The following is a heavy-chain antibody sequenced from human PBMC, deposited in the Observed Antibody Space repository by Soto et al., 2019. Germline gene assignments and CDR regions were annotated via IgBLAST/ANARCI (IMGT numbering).Heavy chain of an antibody. Sequence: EVQLVESGGGLVEPGGSLRLSCAASGFNFINAWMHWVRQAPGKGLEWVGRTKSKADGVTTDYAAPVKGRFIISRDDSKNTLYLQINSLKMEDTAVYYCSALGVWGQGTTVTVSS. CDR3: SALGV. CDR1: GFNFINAW. V-gene: IGHV3-15*07. D-gene: IGHD1-26*01. CDR2: TKSKADGVTT. J-gene: IGHJ6*02.